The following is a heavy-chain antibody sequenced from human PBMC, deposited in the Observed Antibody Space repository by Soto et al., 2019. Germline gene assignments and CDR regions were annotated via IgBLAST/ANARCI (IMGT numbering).Heavy chain of an antibody. CDR2: SRNKANSYTT. Sequence: GGSLRLSCAASGFTFSDHYMDWVRQAPGKGLEWVARSRNKANSYTTEYAAPVKGRVTISRDDSKNSLYLQMNSLRTEDTAVYYCARGIAVAPGAFDIWGQGTMVTVSS. D-gene: IGHD6-19*01. CDR3: ARGIAVAPGAFDI. CDR1: GFTFSDHY. J-gene: IGHJ3*02. V-gene: IGHV3-72*01.